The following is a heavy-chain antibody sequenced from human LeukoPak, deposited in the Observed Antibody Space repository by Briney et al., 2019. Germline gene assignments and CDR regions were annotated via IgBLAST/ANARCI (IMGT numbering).Heavy chain of an antibody. CDR3: ARSSIVVVIGAFDI. D-gene: IGHD2-21*01. J-gene: IGHJ3*02. CDR1: GGSISSYY. Sequence: PSETLSLTCTVSGGSISSYYWSWIRQPPGKGLEWIGYIYYSGSTYYNPSLKSRVTISVDTSKNQSSLKLSSVTAADTAVYYCARSSIVVVIGAFDIWGQGTMVTVSS. V-gene: IGHV4-30-4*08. CDR2: IYYSGST.